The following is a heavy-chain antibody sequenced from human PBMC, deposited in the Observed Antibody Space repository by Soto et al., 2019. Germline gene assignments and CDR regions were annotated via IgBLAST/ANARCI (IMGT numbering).Heavy chain of an antibody. Sequence: MSWVRQAPGKGLEWVSAISGSGGSTYYADSVKGRFTISRDNSKNTLYLQMNSLRAEDTAVYYCAKGGIAAAGTGWFDPWGQGTLVTVSS. CDR2: ISGSGGST. V-gene: IGHV3-23*01. CDR3: AKGGIAAAGTGWFDP. D-gene: IGHD6-13*01. J-gene: IGHJ5*02.